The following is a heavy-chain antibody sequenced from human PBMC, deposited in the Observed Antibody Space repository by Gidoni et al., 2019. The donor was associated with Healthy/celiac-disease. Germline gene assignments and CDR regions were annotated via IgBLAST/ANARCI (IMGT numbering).Heavy chain of an antibody. V-gene: IGHV3-7*01. CDR2: IKQDGSEK. Sequence: EVQLVESGGGLVQPGGSLRLSCAASGLPFISYWMSWVRQAPGKGLEWVANIKQDGSEKYYVDSVKGRLTISRDKAKNSLYLQMNSLRAEDTAVYYCAREDYDPRYYYGMDVWGQGTTVTVSS. D-gene: IGHD4-17*01. CDR3: AREDYDPRYYYGMDV. CDR1: GLPFISYW. J-gene: IGHJ6*02.